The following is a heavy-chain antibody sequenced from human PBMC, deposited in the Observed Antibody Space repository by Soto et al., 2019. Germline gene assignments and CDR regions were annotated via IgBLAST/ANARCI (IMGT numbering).Heavy chain of an antibody. V-gene: IGHV1-18*01. CDR3: ARDTESNRYND. J-gene: IGHJ4*02. Sequence: ASLQVPCKTSGYTFSPSGISWVRQAPGQGLEWVGWIRPDNGNRKSAQRLQGRVTLTTDTSASTAYMELRSLTSDDTAMYYCARDTESNRYNDWGQGTLVTVSS. CDR1: GYTFSPSG. D-gene: IGHD1-20*01. CDR2: IRPDNGNR.